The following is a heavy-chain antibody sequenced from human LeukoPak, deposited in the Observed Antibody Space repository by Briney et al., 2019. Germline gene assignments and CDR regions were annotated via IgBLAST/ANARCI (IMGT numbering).Heavy chain of an antibody. CDR3: ARDEVRYCSSTSCPNFDY. CDR2: ISYDGSNK. V-gene: IGHV3-30-3*01. Sequence: GRSLRLSCAASGFTFSSYAMHWDRQAPGKGLEWVAVISYDGSNKYYADSVKGRFTISRDNSKNTLYLQMNSLRAEDTAVYYCARDEVRYCSSTSCPNFDYWGQGTLVTVSS. J-gene: IGHJ4*02. CDR1: GFTFSSYA. D-gene: IGHD2-2*01.